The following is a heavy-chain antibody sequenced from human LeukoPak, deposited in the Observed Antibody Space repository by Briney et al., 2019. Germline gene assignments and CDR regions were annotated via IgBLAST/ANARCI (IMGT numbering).Heavy chain of an antibody. CDR2: INHSGSI. J-gene: IGHJ4*02. V-gene: IGHV4-34*01. D-gene: IGHD4-17*01. CDR3: ARGLPTTVYDY. Sequence: SETLSLTCAVYGGSFNFYYWSWLRQPPGKGLEWIGEINHSGSIYYNPSLKSRVTISVDTSKNHFSLKLTSVTAADTAVYYCARGLPTTVYDYWGQGTLVTVSS. CDR1: GGSFNFYY.